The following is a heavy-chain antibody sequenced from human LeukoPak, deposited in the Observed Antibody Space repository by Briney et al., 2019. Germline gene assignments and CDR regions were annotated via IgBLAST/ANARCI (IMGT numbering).Heavy chain of an antibody. J-gene: IGHJ6*03. Sequence: GGSLRLSCSASGFTFSSYGMNWVRQAPGKGLEWVAVISYDGSNKYYADSVKGRFTISRDNSKNTLYLQMNSLRAEDTAVYYCAKDRIGDYIYYYYYYMDVWGKGTTVTVSS. CDR1: GFTFSSYG. CDR2: ISYDGSNK. V-gene: IGHV3-30*18. D-gene: IGHD4-17*01. CDR3: AKDRIGDYIYYYYYYMDV.